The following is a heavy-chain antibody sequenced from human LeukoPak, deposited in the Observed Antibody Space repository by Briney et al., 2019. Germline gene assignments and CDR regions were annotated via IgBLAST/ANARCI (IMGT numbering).Heavy chain of an antibody. D-gene: IGHD6-13*01. CDR2: IYYSGST. V-gene: IGHV4-31*03. J-gene: IGHJ4*02. CDR3: ARGVKIAASLDYFDY. CDR1: GGSISSGGYY. Sequence: PSQTLSLTCTVSGGSISSGGYYWSWIRQHPGKGLEWIGYIYYSGSTYYNPSLKSRVTISVDTSKNQFSLKLSSVTAADTAVYYCARGVKIAASLDYFDYWGQGTLVTVSS.